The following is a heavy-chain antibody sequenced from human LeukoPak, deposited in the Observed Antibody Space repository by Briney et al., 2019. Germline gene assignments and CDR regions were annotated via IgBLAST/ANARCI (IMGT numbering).Heavy chain of an antibody. Sequence: ASVKVSCKASGYTFTGYYMHWVRQAPGQRLEWMGWINPYSGGTNYEQKFQGRVTITRDTSISTAYMEVSRVRSDDTAMYYCARGSSTRVYYYYYMDVWGKGTTVTVSS. CDR3: ARGSSTRVYYYYYMDV. V-gene: IGHV1-2*02. J-gene: IGHJ6*03. CDR1: GYTFTGYY. D-gene: IGHD6-6*01. CDR2: INPYSGGT.